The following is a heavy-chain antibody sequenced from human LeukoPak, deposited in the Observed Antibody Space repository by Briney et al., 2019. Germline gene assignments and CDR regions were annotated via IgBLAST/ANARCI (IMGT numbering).Heavy chain of an antibody. J-gene: IGHJ6*03. V-gene: IGHV3-23*01. CDR1: GFTFSNYA. Sequence: GGSLRLSCAASGFTFSNYAMNWVRQAPGKGLEWVSTISGSGGSTYYADSVKGRFTISRDNSKNTLYLQMNSLRAEDTAVYYCAKADGGQWPSSYYYYYMDVWGKGTTVTVSS. CDR2: ISGSGGST. CDR3: AKADGGQWPSSYYYYYMDV. D-gene: IGHD6-19*01.